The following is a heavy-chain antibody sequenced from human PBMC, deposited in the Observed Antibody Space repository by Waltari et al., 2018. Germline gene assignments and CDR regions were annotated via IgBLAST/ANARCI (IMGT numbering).Heavy chain of an antibody. CDR3: ARPQLTGGRFPFDY. CDR1: GYTFTDYY. Sequence: EVQLVQSGAEVKKPGATVKISCKASGYTFTDYYMHWVQQAPGKGLEWMGRVDPEDGETIYAEKFQGRVTITADTSTDTAYMELSSVTAADTAVYYCARPQLTGGRFPFDYWGQGTLVTVSS. D-gene: IGHD7-27*01. CDR2: VDPEDGET. V-gene: IGHV1-69-2*01. J-gene: IGHJ4*02.